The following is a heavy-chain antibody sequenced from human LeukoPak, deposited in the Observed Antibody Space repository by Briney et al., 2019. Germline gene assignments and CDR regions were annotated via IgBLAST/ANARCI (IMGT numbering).Heavy chain of an antibody. CDR2: ISPTNGAT. J-gene: IGHJ4*02. Sequence: ASVKVSCKTSGYIFTYCYLHWVRQAPGQGLEWMGWISPTNGATSYARRFQGRVNMARDTSTSTSYMELSSLGSDDTAVYYCARSLSVTRGLITTMLGYWGQGTLVTVSS. CDR3: ARSLSVTRGLITTMLGY. D-gene: IGHD3-10*01. V-gene: IGHV1-2*02. CDR1: GYIFTYCY.